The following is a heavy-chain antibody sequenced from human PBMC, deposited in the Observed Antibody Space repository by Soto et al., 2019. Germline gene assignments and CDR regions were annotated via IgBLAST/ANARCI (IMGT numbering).Heavy chain of an antibody. Sequence: QVQLVQSGAEVKKPGASVKVSCTASGYTFTSYGISWVRQAPGQGLEWMGWISAYNGNTNYAQKLQGRVTMTTDTPTSTAHRELRSLRSDDTAVYYCARDQRLELPVGDWFDPLGPGNLGPVSS. CDR2: ISAYNGNT. CDR1: GYTFTSYG. J-gene: IGHJ5*02. V-gene: IGHV1-18*01. CDR3: ARDQRLELPVGDWFDP. D-gene: IGHD1-7*01.